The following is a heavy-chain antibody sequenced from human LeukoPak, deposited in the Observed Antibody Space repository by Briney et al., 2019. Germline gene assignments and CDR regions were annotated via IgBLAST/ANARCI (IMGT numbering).Heavy chain of an antibody. CDR2: INPNSGGT. CDR3: ARDNSVEDTAWWFDP. J-gene: IGHJ5*02. D-gene: IGHD4-23*01. CDR1: GYTFTGYY. Sequence: GASVKVSCKASGYTFTGYYMHWVRQVPGQGLEWMGWINPNSGGTNYAQKFQGRVTMTRDTSISTAYMELSRLRSDDTAVYYCARDNSVEDTAWWFDPWGQGTLVTVSS. V-gene: IGHV1-2*02.